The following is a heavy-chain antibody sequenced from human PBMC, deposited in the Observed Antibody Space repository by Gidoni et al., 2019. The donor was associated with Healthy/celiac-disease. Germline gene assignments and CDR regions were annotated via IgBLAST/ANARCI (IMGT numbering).Heavy chain of an antibody. V-gene: IGHV3-30*18. D-gene: IGHD2-15*01. CDR2: ISYDGSNK. Sequence: QVQLVESGGGVVQPGRSLRLSCAASGFTFSSYGMHWVRQAPGKGLEWVAVISYDGSNKYYADSVKVRFTISRDNSKNTLYLQMNSLRAEDTAVYYCAKEYCSGGSCYMPNYYYYGMDVWGQGTTVTVSS. CDR1: GFTFSSYG. CDR3: AKEYCSGGSCYMPNYYYYGMDV. J-gene: IGHJ6*02.